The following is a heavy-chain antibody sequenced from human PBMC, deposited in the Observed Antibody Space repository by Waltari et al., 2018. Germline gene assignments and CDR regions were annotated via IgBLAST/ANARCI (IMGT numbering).Heavy chain of an antibody. CDR1: GGTFSSYA. J-gene: IGHJ5*02. CDR2: VDPEDGET. Sequence: VQLVQSGAEVKKPGSSVKVSCKASGGTFSSYAISWVRQAPGKGLEWMGLVDPEDGETIYAEKFQGRVTITADTSTDTAYMELSSLRSEDTAVYYCATDTVPGGGWFDPWGQGTLVTVSS. V-gene: IGHV1-69-2*01. D-gene: IGHD2-2*01. CDR3: ATDTVPGGGWFDP.